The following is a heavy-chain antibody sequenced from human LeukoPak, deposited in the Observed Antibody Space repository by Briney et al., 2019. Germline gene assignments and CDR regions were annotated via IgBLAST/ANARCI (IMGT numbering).Heavy chain of an antibody. CDR1: GFTFSSYG. Sequence: GRSLRLSCAASGFTFSSYGMHWVRQAPGKGLEWVAVIWYDGSNKYYADSVKGRFTISRDNSKNTLYLQMNSLRAEDTAVYYCARGYPAVGFDYCGQGTLVTVSS. D-gene: IGHD2-15*01. V-gene: IGHV3-33*01. J-gene: IGHJ4*02. CDR3: ARGYPAVGFDY. CDR2: IWYDGSNK.